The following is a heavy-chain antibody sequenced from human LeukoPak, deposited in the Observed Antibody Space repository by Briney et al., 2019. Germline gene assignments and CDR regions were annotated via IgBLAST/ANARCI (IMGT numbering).Heavy chain of an antibody. CDR2: ISYDGSNK. CDR3: ARAPSYCSSTSCYGGGAFDI. CDR1: GFTFSSYG. V-gene: IGHV3-30*03. J-gene: IGHJ3*02. D-gene: IGHD2-2*01. Sequence: GGSLRLSCAASGFTFSSYGMHWVRQAPGKGLEWVAVISYDGSNKYYADSVKGRFTISRDNSKNTLYLQMNSLRAEDTAVYYCARAPSYCSSTSCYGGGAFDIWGQGTMVTVSS.